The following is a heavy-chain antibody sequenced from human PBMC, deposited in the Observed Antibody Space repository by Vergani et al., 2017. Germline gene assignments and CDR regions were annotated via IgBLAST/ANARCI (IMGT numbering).Heavy chain of an antibody. V-gene: IGHV3-23*01. Sequence: EVHLLESGGGQVEAGGSLRLSCVASGFTFSNSAKSWVRQTSGKGLEWVSAISGHGDRTYYADSVKGRFTISRDNSKNTVYLQMNSLKAEDRATYYCAREERSNTSPFVGDWGQGTLVTV. CDR2: ISGHGDRT. CDR1: GFTFSNSA. J-gene: IGHJ4*02. CDR3: AREERSNTSPFVGD. D-gene: IGHD2/OR15-2a*01.